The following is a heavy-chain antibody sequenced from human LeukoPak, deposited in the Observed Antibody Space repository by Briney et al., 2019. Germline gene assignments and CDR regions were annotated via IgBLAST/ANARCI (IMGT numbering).Heavy chain of an antibody. V-gene: IGHV3-30*02. D-gene: IGHD6-13*01. Sequence: GGSLRLSCAASGFTFSDHGMHWVRQAPGKGLQWVTYIRYDGSNKYYADSVKGRFTISRDNSRNTLSLQMNSLTTEDTAVYYCARGTYSSSWYRFDYWGQGILVTVSS. CDR2: IRYDGSNK. CDR3: ARGTYSSSWYRFDY. J-gene: IGHJ4*01. CDR1: GFTFSDHG.